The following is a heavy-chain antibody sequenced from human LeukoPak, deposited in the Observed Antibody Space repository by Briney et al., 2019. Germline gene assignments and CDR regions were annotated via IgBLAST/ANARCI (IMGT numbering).Heavy chain of an antibody. V-gene: IGHV3-48*04. Sequence: QSGGSLRLSCAASGFTFSSYSMNWVRQAPGKGLEWVSYISSSSSTIYYADSVKGRFTISRDNAKNSLYLQMNSLRAEDTAVYYCARGWELGPFDYWGQGTLVTASS. CDR1: GFTFSSYS. J-gene: IGHJ4*02. CDR2: ISSSSSTI. D-gene: IGHD4-23*01. CDR3: ARGWELGPFDY.